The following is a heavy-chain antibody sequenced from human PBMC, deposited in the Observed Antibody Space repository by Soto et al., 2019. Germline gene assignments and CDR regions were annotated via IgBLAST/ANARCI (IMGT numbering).Heavy chain of an antibody. CDR1: GFTFSSYA. J-gene: IGHJ1*01. CDR3: AKLDCSSWYVWAEYFQH. Sequence: EVQLLESGGGLVQPGGSLRLSCAASGFTFSSYAMSWVRQAPGKGLEWVSAISGSGGSTYYTDSVKGRFTISRDNSKNTLYLQMNSLRAEDTAVYYCAKLDCSSWYVWAEYFQHWGQGTLVTVSS. D-gene: IGHD6-13*01. V-gene: IGHV3-23*01. CDR2: ISGSGGST.